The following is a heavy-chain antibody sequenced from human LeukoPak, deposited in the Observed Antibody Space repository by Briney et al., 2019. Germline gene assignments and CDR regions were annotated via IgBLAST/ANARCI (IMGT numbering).Heavy chain of an antibody. V-gene: IGHV1-2*02. CDR2: INAKSGGT. D-gene: IGHD3-22*01. Sequence: ASVKVSCKTSGYTFADYFIYWVRQAPGQGLEWMGWINAKSGGTDYARKFQGRVTMTRDTSITTAYMELARLTSDDTAVYYCARSWYSSDLFDYWGQGTLVTVSS. J-gene: IGHJ4*02. CDR1: GYTFADYF. CDR3: ARSWYSSDLFDY.